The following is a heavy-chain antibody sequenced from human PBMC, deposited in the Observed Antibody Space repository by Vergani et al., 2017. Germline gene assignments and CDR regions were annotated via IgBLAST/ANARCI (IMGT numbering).Heavy chain of an antibody. Sequence: QVQLVQSGAEVKKPGSSVKISCKSSGGTFNFYAINWVRQAPGHGLEWMGGIIPKIGTAKYAQKSQGRVTITADESTRTAYMELSSLKSDDTAIYYCAKDLAPSGRSYYGMDVWGQGTTVTVSS. CDR3: AKDLAPSGRSYYGMDV. D-gene: IGHD3-10*01. CDR2: IIPKIGTA. V-gene: IGHV1-69*12. J-gene: IGHJ6*02. CDR1: GGTFNFYA.